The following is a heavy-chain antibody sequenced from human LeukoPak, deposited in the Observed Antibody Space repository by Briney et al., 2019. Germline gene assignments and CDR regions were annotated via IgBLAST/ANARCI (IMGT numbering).Heavy chain of an antibody. J-gene: IGHJ4*02. CDR3: ARDSTSPYCGGDCFRH. Sequence: AGGSLRLSCAASGFTFSSYSMNWVRQAPGKGLEWVSYISSRSSTIYYANSVKGRFTISRDNAKNSLYLQMNSLRAEDTAVYYCARDSTSPYCGGDCFRHWGQGTLVTVSS. CDR1: GFTFSSYS. D-gene: IGHD2-21*02. V-gene: IGHV3-48*01. CDR2: ISSRSSTI.